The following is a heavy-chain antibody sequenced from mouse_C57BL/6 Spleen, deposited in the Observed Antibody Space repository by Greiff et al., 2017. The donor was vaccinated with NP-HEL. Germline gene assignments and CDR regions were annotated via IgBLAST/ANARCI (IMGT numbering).Heavy chain of an antibody. CDR2: IYPGAGDT. CDR1: GYAFSSYW. CDR3: ARTGTGHYAMDY. D-gene: IGHD4-1*01. Sequence: LQESGAELVKPGASVKISCKASGYAFSSYWMNWVKQRPGKGLEWIGQIYPGAGDTNYNGKFKGKATLTADKSSSTAYMQLSSLTSEDSAVYFCARTGTGHYAMDYWGQGTSVTVSS. J-gene: IGHJ4*01. V-gene: IGHV1-80*01.